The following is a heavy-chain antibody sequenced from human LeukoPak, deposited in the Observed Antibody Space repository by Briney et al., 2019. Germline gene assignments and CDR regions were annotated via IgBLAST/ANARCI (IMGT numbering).Heavy chain of an antibody. Sequence: GGSLTLSCAASGFTFSSYWMSWVRQPPGKGLEWLANIKQDGSDKYYVVSVKGRFTISRDNAKNSLYLQMNSLRAEDTAVYCCARERRSGRQWIYCYCFYMDVWGKGTTVTVSS. V-gene: IGHV3-7*01. CDR2: IKQDGSDK. CDR3: ARERRSGRQWIYCYCFYMDV. CDR1: GFTFSSYW. J-gene: IGHJ6*03. D-gene: IGHD3-3*01.